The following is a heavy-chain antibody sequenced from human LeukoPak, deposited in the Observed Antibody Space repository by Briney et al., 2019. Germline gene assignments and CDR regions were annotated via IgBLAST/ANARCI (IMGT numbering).Heavy chain of an antibody. CDR2: IYPDDSDT. CDR3: ARWASSYYFDY. V-gene: IGHV5-51*01. CDR1: GYSFTSYW. Sequence: GESLKISCKGSGYSFTSYWIGWVRQMPGKGLEWMGIIYPDDSDTRYSPSFQGQITISADKSISTAYLQWSSLKASDTAMYYCARWASSYYFDYWGQGTLVTVSS. D-gene: IGHD2-2*01. J-gene: IGHJ4*02.